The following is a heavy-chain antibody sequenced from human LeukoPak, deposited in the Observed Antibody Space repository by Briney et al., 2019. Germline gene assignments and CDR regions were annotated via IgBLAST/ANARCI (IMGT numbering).Heavy chain of an antibody. CDR1: GFIFISNW. Sequence: GGSLRLSCAASGFIFISNWMHWVRQAPGKGLVWVSRINSDGSSTIYADSVKGRFTISRDNAKNTLYLQMNSLRAEDTAVYYCARGHYYDSIAYYYYYAMDVWGQGTTVTVSS. V-gene: IGHV3-74*01. D-gene: IGHD3-22*01. CDR3: ARGHYYDSIAYYYYYAMDV. CDR2: INSDGSST. J-gene: IGHJ6*02.